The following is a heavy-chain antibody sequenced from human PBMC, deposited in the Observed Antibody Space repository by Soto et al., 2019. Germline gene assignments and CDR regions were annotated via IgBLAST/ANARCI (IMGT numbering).Heavy chain of an antibody. CDR1: GGSFSGYY. CDR2: INHSGST. Sequence: PSETLFLTCAVYGGSFSGYYWSWIRQPPGKGLEWIGEINHSGSTSYNPSLESRVTISVDTSRIHFSLKLISVTAADTALYYCARQSYDSSDSFDYWGQGTLVTVSS. CDR3: ARQSYDSSDSFDY. D-gene: IGHD3-22*01. J-gene: IGHJ4*02. V-gene: IGHV4-34*01.